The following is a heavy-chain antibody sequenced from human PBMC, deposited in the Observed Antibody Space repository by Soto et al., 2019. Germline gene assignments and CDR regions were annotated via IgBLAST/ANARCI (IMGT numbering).Heavy chain of an antibody. CDR2: IRSDSASSAI. D-gene: IGHD2-21*02. Sequence: PGGSLRLSCAASGFTFGCSPVHWVRQASGKGLEWAGRIRSDSASSAIAYAASWRGRFTLSRDDSENTAYLQVNSLEVADTALSYCVREGCRRDGCSSLALWGQGTLVIGYS. CDR1: GFTFGCSP. J-gene: IGHJ4*02. V-gene: IGHV3-73*01. CDR3: VREGCRRDGCSSLAL.